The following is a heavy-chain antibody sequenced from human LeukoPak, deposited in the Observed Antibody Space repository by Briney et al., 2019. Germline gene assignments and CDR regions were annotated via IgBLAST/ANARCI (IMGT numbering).Heavy chain of an antibody. CDR1: GFVFRNYF. Sequence: PGGSLRLSCAASGFVFRNYFMSCVRQAPGKGLEWVASIKNDGSEIYYVDSVRGRYTISRVNNKNSLYLQMSSLRAEDTAVYYCATDRGWRTSGYYLYHFEYWGQGTLVTFSS. J-gene: IGHJ4*02. D-gene: IGHD3-3*01. CDR3: ATDRGWRTSGYYLYHFEY. CDR2: IKNDGSEI. V-gene: IGHV3-7*01.